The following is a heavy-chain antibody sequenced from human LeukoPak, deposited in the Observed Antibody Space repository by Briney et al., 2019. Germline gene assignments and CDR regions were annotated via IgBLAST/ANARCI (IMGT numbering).Heavy chain of an antibody. CDR3: ARGLTSYSRSSYWFDP. CDR1: RGSISSDY. J-gene: IGHJ5*02. D-gene: IGHD6-6*01. Sequence: SETLSLTCAVSRGSISSDYWSWIRQPPGKGLEWIGYIYYSGSPNYNPSLRSRVTISVDTSKNQFSLKLSSVTAADTAIYYCARGLTSYSRSSYWFDPWGQGTLVTVSS. V-gene: IGHV4-59*01. CDR2: IYYSGSP.